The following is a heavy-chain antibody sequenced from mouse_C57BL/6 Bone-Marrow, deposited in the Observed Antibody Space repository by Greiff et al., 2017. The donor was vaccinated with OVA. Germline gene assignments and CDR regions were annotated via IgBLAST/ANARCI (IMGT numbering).Heavy chain of an antibody. CDR2: IHPNSGST. J-gene: IGHJ2*01. D-gene: IGHD1-1*01. CDR1: GYTFTSYW. CDR3: ASYYGSSSDY. Sequence: QVQLQQPGAELVKPGASVKLSCKASGYTFTSYWMHWVKQRPGQGLAWIGMIHPNSGSTNYNEKFKSKATLTVDKSSSTAYMQLSSLTSEDSAVYYCASYYGSSSDYWGQGTTLTVSS. V-gene: IGHV1-64*01.